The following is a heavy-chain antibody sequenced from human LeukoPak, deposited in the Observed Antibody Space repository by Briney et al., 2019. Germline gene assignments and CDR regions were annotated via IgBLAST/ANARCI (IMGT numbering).Heavy chain of an antibody. CDR3: AKHTFWSGYNFVDY. CDR2: ISRDGGST. V-gene: IGHV3-43*01. Sequence: GGSLRLSCAASGFTFDDYTMNWVRQTPGKGLEWVSLISRDGGSTYYADSVKGRFTISRDNSKNTLYLQMNSLRAEDTAVYYCAKHTFWSGYNFVDYWGQGTLVSVSS. D-gene: IGHD3-3*01. CDR1: GFTFDDYT. J-gene: IGHJ4*02.